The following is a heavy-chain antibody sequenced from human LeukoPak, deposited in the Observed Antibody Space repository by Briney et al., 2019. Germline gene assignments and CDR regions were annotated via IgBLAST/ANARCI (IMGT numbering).Heavy chain of an antibody. CDR3: ASSRGGGVAAHDY. CDR1: VYTFTIYD. CDR2: MNTNIGNT. J-gene: IGHJ4*02. D-gene: IGHD2-15*01. Sequence: ASLKASSTASVYTFTIYDIDSVRHATGQRLWWMGWMNTNIGNTGYAQKFQGRVTMTRNTSISTAYMELSSLRSEDTAVYYCASSRGGGVAAHDYWGQGTLVTVSS. V-gene: IGHV1-8*01.